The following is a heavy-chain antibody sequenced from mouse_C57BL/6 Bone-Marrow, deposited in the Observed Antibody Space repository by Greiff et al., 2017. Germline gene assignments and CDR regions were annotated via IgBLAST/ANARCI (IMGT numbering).Heavy chain of an antibody. J-gene: IGHJ2*01. CDR2: IDPNSGGT. CDR1: GYTFTSYW. Sequence: QVQLQQPGAELVKPGASVKLSCKASGYTFTSYWMHWVKQRPGRGLEWIGRIDPNSGGTKYNEKFKSKATLTVYKPSSTAYMQRSSLTSEDSAVYYCAREEDLLLQRYFDYWGQGTTLTVSS. V-gene: IGHV1-72*01. D-gene: IGHD1-1*01. CDR3: AREEDLLLQRYFDY.